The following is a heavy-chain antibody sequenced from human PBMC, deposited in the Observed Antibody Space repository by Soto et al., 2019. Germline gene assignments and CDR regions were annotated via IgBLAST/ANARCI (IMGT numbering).Heavy chain of an antibody. J-gene: IGHJ6*02. V-gene: IGHV4-34*01. CDR3: ARAEIAAAGPSYYYYGMDV. D-gene: IGHD6-13*01. Sequence: QVQLQQWGAGLLKPSETLSLTCAVYGGSFSGYYWSWIRQPPGKGLEWIGETNHSGSTNYNPSLKHQVTISVDTSKNQFSLKLSSVTAADTAVYYCARAEIAAAGPSYYYYGMDVWGQGTTVTVSS. CDR2: TNHSGST. CDR1: GGSFSGYY.